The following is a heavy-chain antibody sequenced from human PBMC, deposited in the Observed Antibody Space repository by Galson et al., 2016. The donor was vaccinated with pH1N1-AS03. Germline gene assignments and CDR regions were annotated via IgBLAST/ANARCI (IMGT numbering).Heavy chain of an antibody. CDR3: ARVLSTAAGHSLDV. Sequence: SLRLSCAASGLEFSYFWMTWVRQSPGKGLEWVASIKSDGSYTYYVDFAKGQFTISRDDVESSLYLQMSSLRVEDTAVYYCARVLSTAAGHSLDVWGQGTTVTVSS. V-gene: IGHV3-7*04. D-gene: IGHD6-13*01. CDR2: IKSDGSYT. J-gene: IGHJ6*02. CDR1: GLEFSYFW.